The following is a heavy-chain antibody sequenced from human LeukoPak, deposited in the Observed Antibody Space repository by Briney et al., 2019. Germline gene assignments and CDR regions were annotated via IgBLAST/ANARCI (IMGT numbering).Heavy chain of an antibody. D-gene: IGHD2-15*01. Sequence: SETLSLTCAVYGGXFSGYYWSWIRQPPGKGLEWIGEINHSGSTNYNPSLKSRVTISVDTSKNQFSLKLSSVTAADTAVYYCARGLGGSYWGQGTLVTVSS. CDR2: INHSGST. V-gene: IGHV4-34*01. CDR1: GGXFSGYY. CDR3: ARGLGGSY. J-gene: IGHJ4*02.